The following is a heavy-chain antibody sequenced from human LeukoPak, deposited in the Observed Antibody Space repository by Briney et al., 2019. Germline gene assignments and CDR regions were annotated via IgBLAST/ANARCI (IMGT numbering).Heavy chain of an antibody. D-gene: IGHD3-22*01. V-gene: IGHV3-11*06. CDR3: ARSKASSGYYSWFDP. J-gene: IGHJ5*02. CDR1: GFTFSDYY. CDR2: ISSSSSYT. Sequence: GSLRLSCAASGFTFSDYYMSWIRQAPGKGLEWVSYISSSSSYTNYADSVKGRFTISRDNAKNSLYLQMNSLRAEDTAVYYCARSKASSGYYSWFDPWGQGTLVTVSS.